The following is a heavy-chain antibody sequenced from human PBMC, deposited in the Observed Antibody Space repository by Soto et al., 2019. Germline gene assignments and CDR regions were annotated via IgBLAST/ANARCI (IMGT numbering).Heavy chain of an antibody. D-gene: IGHD6-19*01. J-gene: IGHJ4*02. V-gene: IGHV1-2*02. CDR1: GYTFTGYY. CDR2: INPNSGGT. Sequence: ASVKVSCKASGYTFTGYYMHWVRQAPGQGLEWMGWINPNSGGTNYAQKFQGRVTMTRDTSISTAYMELSRLRSDDTAVCYCARARAVAGPFDYWGQGTLVTVS. CDR3: ARARAVAGPFDY.